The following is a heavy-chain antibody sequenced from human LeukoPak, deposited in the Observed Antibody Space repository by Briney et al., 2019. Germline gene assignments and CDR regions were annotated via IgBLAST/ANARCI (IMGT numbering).Heavy chain of an antibody. CDR3: AKASGYDSSFDY. CDR1: GGSISSGNYD. CDR2: ISTSGST. V-gene: IGHV4-61*02. Sequence: PSQTLSLTCTVSGGSISSGNYDWTWIRQPAGKGPEWIGRISTSGSTNYNPSLKSRVTISLDTSMNQFFLRLTSVVAADTAVYYCAKASGYDSSFDYWGQGTLVTVSS. D-gene: IGHD5-12*01. J-gene: IGHJ4*02.